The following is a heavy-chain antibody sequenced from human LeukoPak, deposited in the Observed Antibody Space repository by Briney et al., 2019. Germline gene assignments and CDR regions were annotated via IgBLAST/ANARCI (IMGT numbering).Heavy chain of an antibody. CDR2: IRYDGSNK. D-gene: IGHD3-3*01. CDR3: GNTYYDFWSSYYPLGY. CDR1: GFTFSSYG. V-gene: IGHV3-30*02. J-gene: IGHJ4*02. Sequence: QPGGSLRLSCAASGFTFSSYGMHWVRQAPGKGLEWVAFIRYDGSNKYYADSVKGRFTISRDNSKNTLYLQMNSLRAEDTAVYYCGNTYYDFWSSYYPLGYWGRGTLVTVSS.